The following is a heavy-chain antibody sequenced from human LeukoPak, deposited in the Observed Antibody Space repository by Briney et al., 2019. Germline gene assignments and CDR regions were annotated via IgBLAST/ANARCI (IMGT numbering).Heavy chain of an antibody. J-gene: IGHJ4*02. CDR3: ASWPVGWYGEDS. CDR1: GLSVSSNF. CDR2: IYGGGST. Sequence: GGSLRLSCAATGLSVSSNFMSWVRQAPGKGLEWVAVIYGGGSTYYADSVKGRFTISRDTPKNTLYLQMNSLRVEDTAVYYCASWPVGWYGEDSWGQGTLVTVSS. D-gene: IGHD6-19*01. V-gene: IGHV3-53*01.